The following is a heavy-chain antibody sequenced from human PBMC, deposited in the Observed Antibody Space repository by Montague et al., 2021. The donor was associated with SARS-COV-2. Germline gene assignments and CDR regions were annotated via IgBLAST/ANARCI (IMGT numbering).Heavy chain of an antibody. CDR2: IYYSGST. V-gene: IGHV4-39*01. CDR1: GGSISSSSYY. CDR3: ASEGVEYSSSWYARYYYYGVDV. J-gene: IGHJ6*02. Sequence: ETLSLTCTVAGGSISSSSYYWGWIRQPPGKGLEWIGSIYYSGSTYYNPSLKSRVTISVDTSKNQISRRLSFVTAADTAVYYCASEGVEYSSSWYARYYYYGVDVWGQGTTVTVSS. D-gene: IGHD6-13*01.